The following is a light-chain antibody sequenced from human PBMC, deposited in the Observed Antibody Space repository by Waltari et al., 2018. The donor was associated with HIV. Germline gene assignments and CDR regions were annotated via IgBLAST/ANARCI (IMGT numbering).Light chain of an antibody. Sequence: NFMLTQPHSVSDSPGKTVTISCTRNSGPLASNSVPWYQRRPGSSPTTVIFDHSQRPARVSYRFSASIDTSSTSASLPIVGLKTEDEGDFFCHSYDSDNQIFGGGTKLTVL. CDR3: HSYDSDNQI. J-gene: IGLJ2*01. CDR2: DHS. CDR1: SGPLASNS. V-gene: IGLV6-57*01.